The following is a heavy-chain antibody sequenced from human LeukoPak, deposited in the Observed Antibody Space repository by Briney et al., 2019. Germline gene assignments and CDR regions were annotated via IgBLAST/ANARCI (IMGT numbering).Heavy chain of an antibody. Sequence: SETLSLTCAVYGGSFSGYYWSWIRQPPGKGLEWIGEINHSGSTNYNPSLKSRVTISVDTSKNRFSLKLSSVTAADTAVYYCARGRAAAGTRDYYYYYMDVWGKGTTVTVSS. CDR3: ARGRAAAGTRDYYYYYMDV. J-gene: IGHJ6*03. V-gene: IGHV4-34*01. D-gene: IGHD6-13*01. CDR2: INHSGST. CDR1: GGSFSGYY.